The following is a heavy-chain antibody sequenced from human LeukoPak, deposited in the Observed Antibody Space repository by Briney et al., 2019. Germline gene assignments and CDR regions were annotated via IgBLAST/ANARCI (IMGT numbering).Heavy chain of an antibody. CDR1: RGSICRYY. J-gene: IGHJ3*02. CDR3: AREEGELEAFDI. CDR2: LYHSVRL. V-gene: IGHV4-59*01. Sequence: PSETLSLTCTVSRGSICRYYCSWIRPSPGQGIYCTGNLYHSVRLTYNPSLQTPITISVDTSKNQFSLKLSSVTAADTAVYYCAREEGELEAFDIWGQGTMVTVSS. D-gene: IGHD1-26*01.